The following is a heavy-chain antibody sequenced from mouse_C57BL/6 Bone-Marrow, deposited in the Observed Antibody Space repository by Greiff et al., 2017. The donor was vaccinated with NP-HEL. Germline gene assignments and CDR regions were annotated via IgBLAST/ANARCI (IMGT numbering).Heavy chain of an antibody. J-gene: IGHJ3*01. CDR3: ARGLSLPY. CDR1: GYTFTSYW. Sequence: VQLQQSGAELVMPGASVKLSCKASGYTFTSYWMHWVKQRPGQGLEWIGEIDPSDSYTNYNQKFKGKSTLTVDKSSSTAYMQLSSLTSEDSAVYYCARGLSLPYWGQGTLVTVSA. V-gene: IGHV1-69*01. CDR2: IDPSDSYT. D-gene: IGHD1-1*02.